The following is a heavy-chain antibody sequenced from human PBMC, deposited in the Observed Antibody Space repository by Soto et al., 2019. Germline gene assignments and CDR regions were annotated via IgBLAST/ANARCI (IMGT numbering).Heavy chain of an antibody. D-gene: IGHD3-22*01. V-gene: IGHV1-8*01. CDR3: ARIPSYDTSGPLDYYYGMDV. Sequence: QVQLVQSGAEVKKPGASVTVSCTASGSMFTSYDIGWVRQATGQGLEWMGWMNPNSGNTGYAQNFQGRVTMTSHTSMGTAYMELSSLRSDDTAVYYCARIPSYDTSGPLDYYYGMDVWGQGTTVTVSS. CDR2: MNPNSGNT. CDR1: GSMFTSYD. J-gene: IGHJ6*02.